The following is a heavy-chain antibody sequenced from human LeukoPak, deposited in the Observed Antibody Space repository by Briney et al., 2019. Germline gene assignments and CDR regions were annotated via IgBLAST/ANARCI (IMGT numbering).Heavy chain of an antibody. Sequence: GGSLRLSCAASGFTFSSYGMHWVRQAPGKGLEWVAFIRYDGSNKYYADSVKGRFTISRDNSKNTLYLQMNSLRAEDTAVYYCAKGGPTIAAAGKPYYYYYYMDVWGKGTTVTVSS. J-gene: IGHJ6*03. V-gene: IGHV3-30*02. CDR2: IRYDGSNK. D-gene: IGHD6-13*01. CDR3: AKGGPTIAAAGKPYYYYYYMDV. CDR1: GFTFSSYG.